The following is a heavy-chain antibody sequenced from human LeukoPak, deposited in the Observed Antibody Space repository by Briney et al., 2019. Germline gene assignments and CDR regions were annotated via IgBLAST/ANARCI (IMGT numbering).Heavy chain of an antibody. J-gene: IGHJ5*02. CDR2: ISYDGSNK. D-gene: IGHD3-10*01. V-gene: IGHV3-30*18. Sequence: SGRSLRLSCAASGFTFSSYGMHWVRQAPGKGLEWVAVISYDGSNKYYADSVKGRFTISRDNSKNTLYLQMNSLRAEDTAVYYCAKDNYGSGPSWFDPWGQGTLVTVSS. CDR3: AKDNYGSGPSWFDP. CDR1: GFTFSSYG.